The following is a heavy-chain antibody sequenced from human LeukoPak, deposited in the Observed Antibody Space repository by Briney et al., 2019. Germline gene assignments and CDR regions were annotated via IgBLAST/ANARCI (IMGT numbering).Heavy chain of an antibody. D-gene: IGHD3-10*01. CDR1: GYSFTSYW. J-gene: IGHJ4*02. Sequence: PGVSLKISCKGSGYSFTSYWINWVRQMPGKGLEWMGTIDPSGSYTNYSPSFQGHVTISADKSISTAYLQWSSLKASDTATYYCAKGISGSYLPDYWGQGTPVTVSS. CDR3: AKGISGSYLPDY. V-gene: IGHV5-10-1*01. CDR2: IDPSGSYT.